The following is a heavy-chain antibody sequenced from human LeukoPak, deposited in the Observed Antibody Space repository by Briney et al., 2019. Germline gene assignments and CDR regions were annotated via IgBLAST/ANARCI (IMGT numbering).Heavy chain of an antibody. J-gene: IGHJ5*02. CDR1: GFTFSSYA. V-gene: IGHV3-74*03. D-gene: IGHD2-21*01. Sequence: PGGSLRLSCAASGFTFSSYAMSWVRQAPGKGLEWVSLINNDGNFKTYADSVKGRFTISRDNAKNILYLQMNSVGAEDTGVYYCAKEGGNSDLDTWGQGTLVTFSS. CDR2: INNDGNFK. CDR3: AKEGGNSDLDT.